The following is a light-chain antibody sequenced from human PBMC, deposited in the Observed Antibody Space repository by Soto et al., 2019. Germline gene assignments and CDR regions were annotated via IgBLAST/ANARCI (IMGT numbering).Light chain of an antibody. CDR2: GAF. CDR3: QQYKNWPPLT. J-gene: IGKJ4*01. V-gene: IGKV3-15*01. Sequence: EIVMTQSPATLSVSPGETATLSCRASQSVSYNLAWYQQKPGQGPRLLIYGAFTRAIGIPARFSGSGSGTEFTLTISSLQSEDFAVYYCQQYKNWPPLTFGGGTKVEIK. CDR1: QSVSYN.